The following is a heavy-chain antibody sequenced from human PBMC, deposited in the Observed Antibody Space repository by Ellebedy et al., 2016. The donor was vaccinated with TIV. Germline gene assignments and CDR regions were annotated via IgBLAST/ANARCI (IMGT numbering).Heavy chain of an antibody. D-gene: IGHD6-19*01. CDR2: INPSSGST. CDR1: GYTFSNYF. V-gene: IGHV1-46*04. J-gene: IGHJ4*02. CDR3: ARARSSGWLHTPDY. Sequence: AASVKVSCKASGYTFSNYFVHWVRQAPGEGLEWLGIINPSSGSTTYAQKLQGRLTMTTDTSTSTAYMELRSLRSDDTAVYYCARARSSGWLHTPDYWGQGILVTVSS.